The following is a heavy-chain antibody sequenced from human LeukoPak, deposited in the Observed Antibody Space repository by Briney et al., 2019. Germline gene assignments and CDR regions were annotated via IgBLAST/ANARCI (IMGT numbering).Heavy chain of an antibody. CDR3: TRGLGIAARPLDY. J-gene: IGHJ4*02. CDR2: MNPNSGNT. V-gene: IGHV1-8*01. Sequence: ASVTVSCKASGYTFTSYDINWVRQATGQGLEWMGWMNPNSGNTGYAQKFQGRVTMTRNTSISTAYMELSRLRSEDTAVYYCTRGLGIAARPLDYWGQGTMVTVSS. CDR1: GYTFTSYD. D-gene: IGHD6-6*01.